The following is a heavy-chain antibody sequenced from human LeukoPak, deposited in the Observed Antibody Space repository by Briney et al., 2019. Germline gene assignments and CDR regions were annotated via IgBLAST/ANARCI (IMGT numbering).Heavy chain of an antibody. CDR3: ARVDRASDIVAHLDY. V-gene: IGHV4-30-2*01. CDR2: IYHSGST. D-gene: IGHD5-12*01. Sequence: SQALSLTCTVSGGSISSGGYYWSWIRQPPGKGLEWIGYIYHSGSTYYNPSLKSRVTISVDRSKNQFSLKLSSVTAADTAVYYCARVDRASDIVAHLDYWGQGTLATVSS. J-gene: IGHJ4*02. CDR1: GGSISSGGYY.